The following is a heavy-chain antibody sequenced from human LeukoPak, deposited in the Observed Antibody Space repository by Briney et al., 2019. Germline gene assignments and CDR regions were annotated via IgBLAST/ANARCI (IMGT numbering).Heavy chain of an antibody. J-gene: IGHJ4*02. CDR3: AKAWAAAGTFAS. V-gene: IGHV3-23*01. D-gene: IGHD6-13*01. CDR1: GFTFSTYA. Sequence: PGGSLRLSCAAPGFTFSTYAMSWARQAPGKGLEWVSGISGSGDSTYYADSVKGRFTISRDTSKNMLYLQMNSLRAEDTAVYYCAKAWAAAGTFASWGQGTLVTVSS. CDR2: ISGSGDST.